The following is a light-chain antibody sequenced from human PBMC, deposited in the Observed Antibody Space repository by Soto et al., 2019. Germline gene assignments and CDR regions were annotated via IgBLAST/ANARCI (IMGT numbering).Light chain of an antibody. Sequence: DIQMTQSPSTLSASVGDRVTITCRASQSISSWLAWYQQKPGKAPKLLIYKASSLESGVPSRFSGSGAGTEFTLTISSRQPDDFATYYCQKYNSLWTFGQGTKVEIK. J-gene: IGKJ1*01. CDR3: QKYNSLWT. V-gene: IGKV1-5*03. CDR2: KAS. CDR1: QSISSW.